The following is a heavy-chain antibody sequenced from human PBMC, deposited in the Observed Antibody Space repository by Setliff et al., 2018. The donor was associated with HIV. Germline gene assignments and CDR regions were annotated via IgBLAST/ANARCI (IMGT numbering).Heavy chain of an antibody. CDR2: ISGSGGTT. J-gene: IGHJ5*02. CDR3: AALKGYSYGRGCFDP. D-gene: IGHD5-18*01. V-gene: IGHV3-23*01. Sequence: PGGSLRLSCAASGFTFSSYAMSWVRQAPGKGLEWVSVISGSGGTTYYADSVKGRFTISRDNSKNTVFLQMNSLRGEDTAVYYCAALKGYSYGRGCFDPWGQGTLGTVSS. CDR1: GFTFSSYA.